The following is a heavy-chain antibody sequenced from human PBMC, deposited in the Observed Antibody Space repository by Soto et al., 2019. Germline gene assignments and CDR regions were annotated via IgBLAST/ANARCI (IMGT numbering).Heavy chain of an antibody. V-gene: IGHV3-30-3*01. CDR2: ISYDGSNK. D-gene: IGHD1-26*01. Sequence: QVQLVESGGGVVQPGRSLRLSCAASGFTFSSYAMHWVRQAPGKGLEWVAVISYDGSNKYYADSVKGRFTISRDNSKNTLYLQMNSLRAEDTAVYYCARDLVDGGTAPDVWGQGTTVTVSS. CDR1: GFTFSSYA. CDR3: ARDLVDGGTAPDV. J-gene: IGHJ6*02.